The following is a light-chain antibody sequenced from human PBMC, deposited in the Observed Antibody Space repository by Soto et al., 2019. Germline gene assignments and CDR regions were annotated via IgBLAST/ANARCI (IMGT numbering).Light chain of an antibody. CDR1: QSINTF. CDR2: AAS. Sequence: DIQMTQSPSSLSASMGDRVTITCRASQSINTFLNWYQQQPGRAPRLLIYAASTLQSGVPSRFSGSGSGRDFTLTITSLQPADFVIYYCQQTYSIPWTFGPGTKVDIK. V-gene: IGKV1-39*01. CDR3: QQTYSIPWT. J-gene: IGKJ1*01.